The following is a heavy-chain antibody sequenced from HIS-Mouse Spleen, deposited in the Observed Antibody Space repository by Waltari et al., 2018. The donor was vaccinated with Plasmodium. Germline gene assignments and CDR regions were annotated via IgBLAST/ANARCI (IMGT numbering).Heavy chain of an antibody. J-gene: IGHJ4*02. Sequence: EVQLVESGGGLVQPGGSLRLSCAASGFTFSSYWMRWVLRASGKGVEWVANIKQDGREKYYVDSVKGRFTISRDNAKNSLYLQMNSLRAEDTAVYYCARGRYSSSWYYFDYWGQGTLVTVSS. V-gene: IGHV3-7*01. CDR1: GFTFSSYW. CDR2: IKQDGREK. D-gene: IGHD6-13*01. CDR3: ARGRYSSSWYYFDY.